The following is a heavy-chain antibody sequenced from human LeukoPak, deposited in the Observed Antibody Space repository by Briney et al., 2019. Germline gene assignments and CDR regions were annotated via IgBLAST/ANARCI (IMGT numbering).Heavy chain of an antibody. V-gene: IGHV1-2*04. Sequence: ASVKVSCKASGGTFSSYAISWVRQAPGQGLEWMGWINPNSGGTNYAQKFQGWVTMTRDTSISTAYMELSRLRSDDTAVYYCARDRMGADYYYYGMDVWGQGTTVTVSS. D-gene: IGHD3-16*01. CDR3: ARDRMGADYYYYGMDV. J-gene: IGHJ6*02. CDR1: GGTFSSYA. CDR2: INPNSGGT.